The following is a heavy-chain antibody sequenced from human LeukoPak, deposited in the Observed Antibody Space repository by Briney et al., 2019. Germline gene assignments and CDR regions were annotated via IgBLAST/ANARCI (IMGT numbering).Heavy chain of an antibody. CDR2: INPDGSQN. J-gene: IGHJ4*02. CDR1: GFTFRSFW. D-gene: IGHD2-8*01. Sequence: GCALKLSCAATGFTFRSFWMGWVRQAPGKGLVWVSEINPDGSQNNYADTEKGRFTISRDNAKNTLYLQMNSLRVEDTAVYYCTRGSKWSFDSWVQGTLATVYS. V-gene: IGHV3-74*01. CDR3: TRGSKWSFDS.